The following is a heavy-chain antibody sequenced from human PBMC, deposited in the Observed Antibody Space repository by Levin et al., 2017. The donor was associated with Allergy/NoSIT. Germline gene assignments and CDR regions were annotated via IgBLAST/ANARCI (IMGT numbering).Heavy chain of an antibody. CDR1: GYTFTSYG. CDR3: ARDTLLLSYYGSDDVFDI. Sequence: ASVKVSCKASGYTFTSYGISWVRQAPGQGLEWMGWISAYNGNTNYAQKFQGRVTMTTDTSTSTAYMELRSLRSDDTAIYYCARDTLLLSYYGSDDVFDIWGQGTMVTVSS. D-gene: IGHD3-10*01. V-gene: IGHV1-18*01. J-gene: IGHJ3*02. CDR2: ISAYNGNT.